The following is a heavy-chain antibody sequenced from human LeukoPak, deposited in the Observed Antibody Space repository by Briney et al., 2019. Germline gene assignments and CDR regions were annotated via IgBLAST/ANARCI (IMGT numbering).Heavy chain of an antibody. Sequence: ASVKVSFKASGYTFTTHYMHWVRQAPGQGLEWMGIINPSGGTTNYAQNFQGRVTMTSDTSISTAYMELSRLRSDDTAVYYCARAISGGSPITASDYWGQGTLVTVSS. CDR3: ARAISGGSPITASDY. D-gene: IGHD2-15*01. CDR2: INPSGGTT. J-gene: IGHJ4*02. CDR1: GYTFTTHY. V-gene: IGHV1-46*01.